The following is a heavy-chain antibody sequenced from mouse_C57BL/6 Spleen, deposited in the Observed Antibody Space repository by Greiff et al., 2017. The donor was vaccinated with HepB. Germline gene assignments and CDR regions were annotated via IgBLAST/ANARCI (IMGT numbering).Heavy chain of an antibody. CDR3: ARWEYYYGSRDYFGY. D-gene: IGHD1-1*01. CDR2: IYPGSGST. V-gene: IGHV1-55*01. Sequence: VQLQQPGAELVKPGASVKMSCKASGYTFTSYWITWVKQRPGQGLEWIGDIYPGSGSTNYNEKFKSKATLTVDTSSSTAYMQLSSLTSEDSAVYYCARWEYYYGSRDYFGYWGQGTTLTVSS. J-gene: IGHJ2*01. CDR1: GYTFTSYW.